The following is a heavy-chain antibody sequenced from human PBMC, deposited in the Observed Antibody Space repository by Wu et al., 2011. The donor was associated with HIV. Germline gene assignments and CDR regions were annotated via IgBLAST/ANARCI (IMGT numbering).Heavy chain of an antibody. CDR3: ARGRHAATFFGVITVDDAFDI. CDR1: GGTLRKYA. Sequence: QAQLVQSGAEVREPGSSVKVSCKASGGTLRKYAFSWVRQAPGQGLEWMGGIVPVLGGSNYARKFQGRVTITADESRTTVHMELRSLRSDDSAVYYCARGRHAATFFGVITVDDAFDIWGQGTVVAVSS. D-gene: IGHD3-3*01. CDR2: IVPVLGGS. J-gene: IGHJ3*02. V-gene: IGHV1-69*11.